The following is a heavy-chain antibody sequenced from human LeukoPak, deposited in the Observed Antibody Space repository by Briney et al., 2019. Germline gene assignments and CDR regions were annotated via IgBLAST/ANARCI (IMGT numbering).Heavy chain of an antibody. CDR3: ARAGGYSYGWAY. V-gene: IGHV4-4*07. Sequence: SETLSLTCTVSGGSISSYYWSWIRQPPGKGLEWIGRTYTSGSINYNPSLKSRVTISVDTSKNQFSLKLSSVTAADTAVYYCARAGGYSYGWAYWGQGTLVTVSS. J-gene: IGHJ4*02. CDR1: GGSISSYY. D-gene: IGHD5-18*01. CDR2: TYTSGSI.